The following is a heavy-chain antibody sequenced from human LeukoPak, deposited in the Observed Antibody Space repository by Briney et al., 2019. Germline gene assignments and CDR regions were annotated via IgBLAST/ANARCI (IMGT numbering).Heavy chain of an antibody. CDR2: ISGSGGST. CDR3: AKNGYDSSGYLYFDY. D-gene: IGHD3-22*01. J-gene: IGHJ4*02. CDR1: GFTFSTYA. V-gene: IGHV3-23*01. Sequence: GGSLRLSCAASGFTFSTYAMSWVRQAPGKGLEWVSAISGSGGSTYYADSVKGRFTISRDNSENTLYLQMDSLGAEDTAVYYCAKNGYDSSGYLYFDYWGQGTLVTVSS.